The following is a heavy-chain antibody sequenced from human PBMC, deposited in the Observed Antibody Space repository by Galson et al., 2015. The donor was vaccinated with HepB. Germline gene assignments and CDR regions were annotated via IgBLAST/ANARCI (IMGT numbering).Heavy chain of an antibody. J-gene: IGHJ4*02. V-gene: IGHV5-10-1*01. CDR1: GYSFTAFW. CDR3: ASRHSYSRSGTWYNVSDY. D-gene: IGHD3-10*01. Sequence: QSGAEVKKPGESLRISRKASGYSFTAFWITWVRQIPGKGLEWMGRIDPSDSYTDYSPSFRGHVTFSADKSITTAYLQWSSLKASDTARYYCASRHSYSRSGTWYNVSDYWGQGTLVTVSS. CDR2: IDPSDSYT.